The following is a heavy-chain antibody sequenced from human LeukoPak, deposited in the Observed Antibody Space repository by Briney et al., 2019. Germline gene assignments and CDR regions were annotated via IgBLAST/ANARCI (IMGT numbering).Heavy chain of an antibody. CDR2: IRYDGSDK. CDR3: AKDLREGYCDNSGTFDY. Sequence: GGSLRLSCAASGFTFSSYGMHWVRQAPGKGLEWVSFIRYDGSDKYYADSVKGRFTFSRENSKNTLYLQMNGLRAEDTAVYYCAKDLREGYCDNSGTFDYWGQGTLVTVSS. CDR1: GFTFSSYG. V-gene: IGHV3-30*02. J-gene: IGHJ4*02. D-gene: IGHD1-26*01.